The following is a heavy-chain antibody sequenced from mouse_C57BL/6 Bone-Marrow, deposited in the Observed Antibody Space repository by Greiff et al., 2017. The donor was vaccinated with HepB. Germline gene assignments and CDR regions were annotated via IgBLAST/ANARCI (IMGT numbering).Heavy chain of an antibody. CDR2: IYPGDGDT. Sequence: QVQLQQSGAELLKPGASVKISCKASGYAFSSYWMNWVKQRPGKGLEWIGQIYPGDGDTNYNGKFKGKATLTADKSSSTAYMQLSSLTSEDSAVYFCASSTMIPYYFDYWGQGTTLTVSS. J-gene: IGHJ2*01. D-gene: IGHD2-4*01. CDR3: ASSTMIPYYFDY. CDR1: GYAFSSYW. V-gene: IGHV1-80*01.